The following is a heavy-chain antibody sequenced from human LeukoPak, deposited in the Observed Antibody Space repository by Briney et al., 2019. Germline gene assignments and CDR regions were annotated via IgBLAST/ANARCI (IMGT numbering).Heavy chain of an antibody. Sequence: SETLSLTCAVYDESFSDYYWSWIRQPPGKGLEWIGEINHSGSTNYNPSLRSRVTISVDTSKNQFSLKLSSVTAADTAVYYCAREGKKWEQERVNAFDIWGQGTVVTVSS. D-gene: IGHD1-26*01. CDR2: INHSGST. V-gene: IGHV4-34*01. CDR1: DESFSDYY. CDR3: AREGKKWEQERVNAFDI. J-gene: IGHJ3*02.